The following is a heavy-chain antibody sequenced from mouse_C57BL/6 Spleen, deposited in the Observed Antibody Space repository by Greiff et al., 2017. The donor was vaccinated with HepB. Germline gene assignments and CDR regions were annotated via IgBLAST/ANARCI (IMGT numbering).Heavy chain of an antibody. CDR3: TRGDYDAAWFAY. D-gene: IGHD2-4*01. CDR1: GYTFTDYE. CDR2: IDPETGGT. V-gene: IGHV1-15*01. Sequence: QVQLKESGAELVRPGASVTLSCKASGYTFTDYEMHWVKQTPVHGLEWIGAIDPETGGTAYNQKFKGKAILTADKSSSTAYMELRSLTSEDSAVYYCTRGDYDAAWFAYWGQGTLVTVSA. J-gene: IGHJ3*01.